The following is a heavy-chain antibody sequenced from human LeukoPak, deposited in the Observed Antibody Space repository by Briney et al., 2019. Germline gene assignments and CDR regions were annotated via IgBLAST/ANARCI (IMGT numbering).Heavy chain of an antibody. D-gene: IGHD3-10*01. J-gene: IGHJ6*02. CDR2: ISIDGKTQ. CDR3: AGEEYGFGLGALDV. CDR1: GFTFNTYA. Sequence: PGGSLRLSCIASGFTFNTYAMQWVRQAPGKGLEWVAVISIDGKTQYYADSVKGRFTISRDDSKNTLYLEMDSLRDEDTALFYCAGEEYGFGLGALDVWGQGTTVTVS. V-gene: IGHV3-30*04.